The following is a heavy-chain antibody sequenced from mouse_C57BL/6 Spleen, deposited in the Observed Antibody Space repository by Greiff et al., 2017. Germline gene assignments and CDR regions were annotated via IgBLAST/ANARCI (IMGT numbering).Heavy chain of an antibody. CDR3: ARHYDYGYYAMDY. CDR1: GYSFTSYY. V-gene: IGHV1-66*01. CDR2: IYPGSGNP. D-gene: IGHD2-4*01. J-gene: IGHJ4*01. Sequence: QVQLQQSGPELVKPGASVKISCKASGYSFTSYYIHWVKQRPGQGLEWIGWIYPGSGNPKYNEKFKGKATLTADTSSSTAYMQLSSLTSEDSAVYYCARHYDYGYYAMDYWGQGTSVTVSS.